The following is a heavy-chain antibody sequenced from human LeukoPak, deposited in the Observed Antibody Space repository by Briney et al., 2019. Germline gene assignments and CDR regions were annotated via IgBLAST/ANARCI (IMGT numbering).Heavy chain of an antibody. CDR3: ARAESSGWYEWFDP. CDR1: GFTSGDYY. CDR2: ISSSGSTI. V-gene: IGHV3-11*01. D-gene: IGHD6-19*01. J-gene: IGHJ5*02. Sequence: GGSLRPSCPPSGFTSGDYYMGWFGQAPGKGRGGVSYISSSGSTIYYADSVKGRFTISRDNAKNSLYLQMNSLRAEDTAVYYCARAESSGWYEWFDPWGQGTLVTVSS.